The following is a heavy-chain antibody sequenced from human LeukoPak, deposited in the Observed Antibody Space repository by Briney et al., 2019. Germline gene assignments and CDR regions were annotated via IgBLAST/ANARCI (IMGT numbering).Heavy chain of an antibody. J-gene: IGHJ4*02. Sequence: GGSLRLSCAASGFTFSNYGMHWVRQAPGKGLEWVSYIDNRGGAIDYTDSVKGRFTISRDNDKSSVYLDMNNLRAEDTAVYYCARELPTILSDFWGQGTLVTVSS. D-gene: IGHD3-9*01. CDR3: ARELPTILSDF. V-gene: IGHV3-48*01. CDR1: GFTFSNYG. CDR2: IDNRGGAI.